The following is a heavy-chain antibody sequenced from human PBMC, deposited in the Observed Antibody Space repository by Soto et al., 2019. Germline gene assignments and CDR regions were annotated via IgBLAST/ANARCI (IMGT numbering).Heavy chain of an antibody. V-gene: IGHV1-3*01. CDR1: GYTFTSYG. CDR3: ASSMGGWFDL. CDR2: INAGNGDT. D-gene: IGHD2-15*01. J-gene: IGHJ5*02. Sequence: ASVKVSCKASGYTFTSYGIHWVRQAPGQRLEWMGWINAGNGDTKYSQRFQGRITITRDTSASTVYMDLSRLRSEDTAVYYCASSMGGWFDLWGQGTLVTVSS.